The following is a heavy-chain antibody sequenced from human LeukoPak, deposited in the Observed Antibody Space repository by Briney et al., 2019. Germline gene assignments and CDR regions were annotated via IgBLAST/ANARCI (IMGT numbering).Heavy chain of an antibody. D-gene: IGHD1-26*01. CDR3: ARAAYSGSQGYYGMDV. V-gene: IGHV1-2*04. J-gene: IGHJ6*02. Sequence: ASVKVSCKASGYTFTGYYMHWVRQAPGQGLEWMGWINPNSGGTNYAQKFQGWVTMTRDTSISTAYMELSRLRSDDTAVYYCARAAYSGSQGYYGMDVWGQGTRSPSP. CDR2: INPNSGGT. CDR1: GYTFTGYY.